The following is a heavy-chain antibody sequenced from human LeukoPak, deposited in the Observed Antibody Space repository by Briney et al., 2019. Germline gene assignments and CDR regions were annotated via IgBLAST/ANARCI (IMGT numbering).Heavy chain of an antibody. V-gene: IGHV1-2*02. D-gene: IGHD3-22*01. CDR2: INPNSGGT. J-gene: IGHJ4*02. Sequence: GASVKVSCKASGYTFTGYYMHWVRQAPGQGPEWMGWINPNSGGTNYAQKFQGRVTMTRDTSISTAYMELSRLRSDDTAVYYCATTDSSGYYYLFDYWGQGTLVTVSS. CDR3: ATTDSSGYYYLFDY. CDR1: GYTFTGYY.